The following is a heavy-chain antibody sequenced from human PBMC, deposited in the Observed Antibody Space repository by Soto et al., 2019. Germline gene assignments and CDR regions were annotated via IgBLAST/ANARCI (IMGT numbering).Heavy chain of an antibody. D-gene: IGHD4-17*01. J-gene: IGHJ6*02. Sequence: ASVKVSCKASGYTFTSYAMHWVRQAPGQRLEWMGWINAGNGNTKYSQKFQGRVTITRDTSASTAYMELRTLGPEDTAVYYCAREGLVLVPTTVNSDYYYYAMDVWGQGTTVTVSS. CDR1: GYTFTSYA. CDR2: INAGNGNT. V-gene: IGHV1-3*01. CDR3: AREGLVLVPTTVNSDYYYYAMDV.